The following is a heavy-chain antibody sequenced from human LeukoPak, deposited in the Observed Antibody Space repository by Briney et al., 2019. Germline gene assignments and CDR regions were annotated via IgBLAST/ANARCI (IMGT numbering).Heavy chain of an antibody. V-gene: IGHV3-33*01. CDR1: GFTFSSYG. Sequence: GGSLRLSCAASGFTFSSYGMHWVRQAPGKGLEWVAVIWSDGSNKYYADSVKGRFTISRDNSKNTLYLQMDSLRAEDMAVYYCARDRDYGDYHDAFDIWGQGTVVTVSS. D-gene: IGHD4-17*01. CDR2: IWSDGSNK. CDR3: ARDRDYGDYHDAFDI. J-gene: IGHJ3*02.